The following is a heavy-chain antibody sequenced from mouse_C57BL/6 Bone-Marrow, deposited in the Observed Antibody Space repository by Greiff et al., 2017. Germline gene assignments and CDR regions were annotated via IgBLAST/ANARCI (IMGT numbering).Heavy chain of an antibody. Sequence: VQLQQSGPELVKPGASVKISCKASGYTFTDYYMNWVKQSHGKSLEWIGDINPNNGGTSYNQKFKGKATLTVDKSSSTAYMERRSLTSEDSAVYYCATTELGRLDYWGQGTTLTVSS. CDR3: ATTELGRLDY. J-gene: IGHJ2*01. V-gene: IGHV1-26*01. CDR2: INPNNGGT. D-gene: IGHD4-1*01. CDR1: GYTFTDYY.